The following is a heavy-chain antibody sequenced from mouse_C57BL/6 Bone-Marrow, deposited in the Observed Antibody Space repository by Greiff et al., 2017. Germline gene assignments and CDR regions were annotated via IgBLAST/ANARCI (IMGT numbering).Heavy chain of an antibody. CDR2: IYPRSGNT. J-gene: IGHJ1*03. V-gene: IGHV1-81*01. D-gene: IGHD1-1*01. Sequence: VQLQQSGAELARPGASVKLSCKASGYTFTSYGISWVKQRTGQGLEWIGEIYPRSGNTYYNEKFKGKATLTADQSSSTAYMELRSLTSEDSAVYFCARPYGSSYWYFDVWGTGTTVTVSS. CDR1: GYTFTSYG. CDR3: ARPYGSSYWYFDV.